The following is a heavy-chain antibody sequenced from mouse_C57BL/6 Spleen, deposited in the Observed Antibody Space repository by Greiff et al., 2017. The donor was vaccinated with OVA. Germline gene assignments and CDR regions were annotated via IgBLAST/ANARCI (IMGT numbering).Heavy chain of an antibody. Sequence: EVKLMESGGGLVKPGGSLKLSCAASGFTFSDYGMHWVRQAPEKGLEWVAYISSGSSTIYYADTVKGRFTISRDNAKNTLFLQMTSLRSEDTAMYYCARKSQIYGSSFYFDYWGQGTTLTVSS. CDR2: ISSGSSTI. V-gene: IGHV5-17*01. CDR1: GFTFSDYG. CDR3: ARKSQIYGSSFYFDY. J-gene: IGHJ2*01. D-gene: IGHD1-1*01.